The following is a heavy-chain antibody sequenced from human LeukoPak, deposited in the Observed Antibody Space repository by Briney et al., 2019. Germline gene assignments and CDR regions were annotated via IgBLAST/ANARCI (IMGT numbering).Heavy chain of an antibody. Sequence: PGGSLRLSCAASGFTFSSSWMHWVRQAPGKGLVWVSRINPDASSTDYADSVKGRFTISRDNGKNTLSLQMNNLRDEDTAVYYCVRALLGQSSNDWGQGTLVTVSS. CDR2: INPDASST. D-gene: IGHD2-15*01. J-gene: IGHJ4*02. V-gene: IGHV3-74*01. CDR3: VRALLGQSSND. CDR1: GFTFSSSW.